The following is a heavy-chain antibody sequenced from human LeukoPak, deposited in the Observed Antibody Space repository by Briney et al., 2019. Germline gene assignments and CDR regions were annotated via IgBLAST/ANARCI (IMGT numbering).Heavy chain of an antibody. CDR1: GFTFGDYA. Sequence: GGSLRLSCTASGFTFGDYAMSWFRQAPGKGLEWVGFIRSKAYGGTTEYAASVKGRFTISRDDSKSIAYLQMNSLKTEDTAVYYCTRGYCSSTSCYGWFDPWGQGTLVTVSS. V-gene: IGHV3-49*03. CDR3: TRGYCSSTSCYGWFDP. J-gene: IGHJ5*02. D-gene: IGHD2-2*01. CDR2: IRSKAYGGTT.